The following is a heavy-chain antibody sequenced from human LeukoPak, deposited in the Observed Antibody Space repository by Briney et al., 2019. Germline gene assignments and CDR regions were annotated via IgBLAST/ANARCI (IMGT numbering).Heavy chain of an antibody. CDR1: GFTFGDYA. V-gene: IGHV3-49*04. D-gene: IGHD3-3*01. J-gene: IGHJ4*02. Sequence: HSGGSLRLSCTASGFTFGDYAMSWVRQAPGKGLEWVGFIRSKAYGGTTEYAASVKGRFTISRDDSKSIAYLQMNSLKTEDTAVYYCTRTGYYDFWSDYFDYWGQGTLVTVSS. CDR2: IRSKAYGGTT. CDR3: TRTGYYDFWSDYFDY.